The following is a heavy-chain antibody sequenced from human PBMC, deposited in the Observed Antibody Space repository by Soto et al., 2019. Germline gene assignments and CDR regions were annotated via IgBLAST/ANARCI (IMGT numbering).Heavy chain of an antibody. Sequence: QVQLVQSGAEVKKPGASVKVSCKASGYTFTSYDINWVRQATGQGLEWMGWVNPNNGHTGYAQKFQDRVTMTRNTSISTAYMELDSLRSEDTAVYYCVRLFYYGSGSWVEWGQGTLVTVSS. D-gene: IGHD3-10*01. CDR2: VNPNNGHT. CDR1: GYTFTSYD. CDR3: VRLFYYGSGSWVE. V-gene: IGHV1-8*01. J-gene: IGHJ4*02.